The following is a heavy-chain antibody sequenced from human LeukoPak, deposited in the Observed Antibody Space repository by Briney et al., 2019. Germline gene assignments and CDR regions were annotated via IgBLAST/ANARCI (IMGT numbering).Heavy chain of an antibody. D-gene: IGHD5-18*01. CDR2: ISAYNGNT. Sequence: ASVKVSCKASGYTFTSYGISWVRQAPGQGLEWMGWISAYNGNTNYAQKLQGRVTMTTDTSTSTAYMDLRSLRSGDMAVYYCGSTGDTAMDYWGQGTLVTVPS. CDR3: GSTGDTAMDY. J-gene: IGHJ4*02. V-gene: IGHV1-18*03. CDR1: GYTFTSYG.